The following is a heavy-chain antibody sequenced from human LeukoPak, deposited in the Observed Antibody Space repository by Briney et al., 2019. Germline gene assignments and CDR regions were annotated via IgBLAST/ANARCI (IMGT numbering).Heavy chain of an antibody. J-gene: IGHJ4*02. CDR2: ISAYNGNT. Sequence: ASVKVSCKASGYTFASYGISWVRQAPGQGLEWMGWISAYNGNTNYAQKLQGRVTMTTDTSTSTAYMELRSLRSDDTAVYYCARLAAGYYDSSGYYDYWGQGTLVTVSS. CDR1: GYTFASYG. CDR3: ARLAAGYYDSSGYYDY. D-gene: IGHD3-22*01. V-gene: IGHV1-18*01.